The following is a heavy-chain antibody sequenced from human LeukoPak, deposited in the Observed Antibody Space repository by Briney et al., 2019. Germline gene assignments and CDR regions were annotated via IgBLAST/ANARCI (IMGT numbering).Heavy chain of an antibody. CDR3: ARGALQPYYYYMDV. CDR1: GYTFTGFY. CDR2: INPNSGGA. Sequence: ASVKVSCKASGYTFTGFYMHWVRQAPGQGLEWMGWINPNSGGANYPQKFQGRVTMTRDSSISTAYMELSSLRSDDTTVYYCARGALQPYYYYMDVWGKGTTVTVSS. J-gene: IGHJ6*03. V-gene: IGHV1-2*02. D-gene: IGHD5-24*01.